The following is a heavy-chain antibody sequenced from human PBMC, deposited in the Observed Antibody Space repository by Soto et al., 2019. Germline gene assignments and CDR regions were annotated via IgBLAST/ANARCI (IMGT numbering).Heavy chain of an antibody. Sequence: QAQLEQSGGEVKKPGSSVKVSCKASRVAFSKFIVTWVRQAPGLGLEWVGGIIPIFGTANYAQKFQGRVTITAEESTSTTHMGVHNLSTEETGVYYCAKVRYSSPMGYYHGMDVWGQGTTVTVSS. D-gene: IGHD6-19*01. CDR3: AKVRYSSPMGYYHGMDV. V-gene: IGHV1-69*01. J-gene: IGHJ6*02. CDR2: IIPIFGTA. CDR1: RVAFSKFI.